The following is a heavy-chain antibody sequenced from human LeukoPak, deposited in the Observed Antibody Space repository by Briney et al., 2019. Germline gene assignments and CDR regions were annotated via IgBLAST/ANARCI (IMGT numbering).Heavy chain of an antibody. J-gene: IGHJ5*02. Sequence: SETLSLTCTVSGGSISSGGYYWIWIRQHPGKGLEWIGYIYYSGSTYYNPSLKSRVTISVDTSKNQFSLKLSSVTAAATAVYYCARAGTRRPFDPWGQGTLVTVSS. CDR1: GGSISSGGYY. V-gene: IGHV4-31*03. CDR2: IYYSGST. CDR3: ARAGTRRPFDP.